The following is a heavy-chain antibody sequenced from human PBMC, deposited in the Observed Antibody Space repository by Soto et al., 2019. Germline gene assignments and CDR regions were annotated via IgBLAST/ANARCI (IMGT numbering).Heavy chain of an antibody. V-gene: IGHV3-9*01. J-gene: IGHJ4*02. CDR3: AKDRGDDYAVN. CDR1: GFTFDDYA. Sequence: GGSLRLSCAASGFTFDDYAMHWVRQAPGKGLEWVSGISWNSGSIGYADSVKGRFTISKDNAKNSLYLQMNSLRAEDTALYYCAKDRGDDYAVNWGQGTLVTVSS. CDR2: ISWNSGSI. D-gene: IGHD4-17*01.